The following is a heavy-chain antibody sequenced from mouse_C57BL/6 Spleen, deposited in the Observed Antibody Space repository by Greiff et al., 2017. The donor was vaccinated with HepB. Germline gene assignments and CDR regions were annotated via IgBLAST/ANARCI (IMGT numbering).Heavy chain of an antibody. CDR1: GFTFSSYA. CDR3: AREGGYDYPWFAY. D-gene: IGHD2-4*01. CDR2: ISDGGSYT. J-gene: IGHJ3*01. V-gene: IGHV5-4*01. Sequence: EVHLVESGGGLVKPGGSLKLSCAASGFTFSSYAMSWVRQTPEKRLEWVATISDGGSYTYYPDNVKGRFTISRDNAKNNLYLQMSHLKSEDTAMYYCAREGGYDYPWFAYWGQGTLVTVSA.